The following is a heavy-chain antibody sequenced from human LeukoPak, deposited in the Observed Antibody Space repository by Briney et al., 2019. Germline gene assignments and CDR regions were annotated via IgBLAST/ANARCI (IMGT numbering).Heavy chain of an antibody. V-gene: IGHV3-30*04. CDR2: ISYDGSNK. D-gene: IGHD5-18*01. Sequence: HTGRSLRLSCVASGFTFSSYAMHWVRQAPGKGLEWVAVISYDGSNKYYADSVKGRFTISRDNSKNTLYLQMNSLRAEDTAVYYCAIEGLDTDAFDIWGQGTMVTVSS. CDR1: GFTFSSYA. J-gene: IGHJ3*02. CDR3: AIEGLDTDAFDI.